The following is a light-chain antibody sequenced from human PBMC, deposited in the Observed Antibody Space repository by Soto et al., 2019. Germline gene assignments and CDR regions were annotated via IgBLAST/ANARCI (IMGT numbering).Light chain of an antibody. CDR3: SSSTTTTSLVV. V-gene: IGLV2-14*01. Sequence: QSALTQPASVSGSPGQSITISCTGTSSDIGDYNYVSWYQQYPGKVPKLVIYDVSHRPSGVSNRFSGSKSGNTASLTISGLQAEDEADYYCSSSTTTTSLVVFGGGTKGTVL. CDR2: DVS. CDR1: SSDIGDYNY. J-gene: IGLJ3*02.